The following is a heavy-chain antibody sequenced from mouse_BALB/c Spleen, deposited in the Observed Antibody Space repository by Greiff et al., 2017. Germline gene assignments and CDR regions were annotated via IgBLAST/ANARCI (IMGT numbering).Heavy chain of an antibody. D-gene: IGHD1-1*01. V-gene: IGHV1-4*01. CDR1: GYTFTSYT. J-gene: IGHJ4*01. Sequence: VKLQESGAELARPGASVKMSCKASGYTFTSYTMHWVKQRPGQGLEWIGYISPSSGYTNYNQKFKDKATLTADKSSSTAYMQLSSLTSEDSAVYYCASHYGSSYDYAMDYWGQGTSVTVSA. CDR2: ISPSSGYT. CDR3: ASHYGSSYDYAMDY.